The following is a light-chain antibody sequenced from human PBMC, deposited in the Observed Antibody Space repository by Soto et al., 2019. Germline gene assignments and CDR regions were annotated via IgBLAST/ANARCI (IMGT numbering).Light chain of an antibody. Sequence: EIVLTQSPGTLSLSPGERATLSCRASQSVTASYLAWYQHKPGQAPRLLIHDASTRATGIPDRFSGSGSGTDFTLTISRLEPEDFAVYYCQQYGSSPRTFGQGTKVEIK. CDR1: QSVTASY. V-gene: IGKV3-20*01. CDR3: QQYGSSPRT. J-gene: IGKJ2*01. CDR2: DAS.